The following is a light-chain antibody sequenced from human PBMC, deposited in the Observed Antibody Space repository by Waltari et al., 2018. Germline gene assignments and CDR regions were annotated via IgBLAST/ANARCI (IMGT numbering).Light chain of an antibody. CDR2: AAF. V-gene: IGKV1-33*01. CDR1: QDISNY. Sequence: DFQMTQSPSSLSASVGDRVTITCQASQDISNYLNWYQQKPGKAPKLLISAAFNLETGVPSRFSGGRSGTDFTFTITSLQPEDIATYHCQQYADLSWTFGQGTRVEIK. CDR3: QQYADLSWT. J-gene: IGKJ1*01.